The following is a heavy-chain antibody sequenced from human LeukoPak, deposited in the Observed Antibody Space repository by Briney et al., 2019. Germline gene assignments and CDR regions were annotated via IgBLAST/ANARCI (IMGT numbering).Heavy chain of an antibody. CDR2: ISYDGSNK. J-gene: IGHJ6*02. CDR1: GFTFSSYG. D-gene: IGHD2-2*01. V-gene: IGHV3-30*18. Sequence: SGGSLRLSCAASGFTFSSYGMHWVRQAPGKGLEWVAVISYDGSNKYYADSVKGRFTISRDNSKDTLYLQMNSLRAEDTAVYYCANEIVVVPAAPKEYYGMDVWGQGTTVTVSS. CDR3: ANEIVVVPAAPKEYYGMDV.